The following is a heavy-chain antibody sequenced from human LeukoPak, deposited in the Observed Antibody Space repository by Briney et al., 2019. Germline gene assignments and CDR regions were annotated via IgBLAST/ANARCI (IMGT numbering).Heavy chain of an antibody. CDR1: GYSISSGYY. D-gene: IGHD5-24*01. J-gene: IGHJ5*02. V-gene: IGHV4-38-2*02. Sequence: SETLSLTCTVSGYSISSGYYWGWIRQPPGKGLEWIGSIYHSGSTYYNPSLKSRVTISVDTSKNQFSLKLSSVTAADTAVYYCARVGGYKYSHYNWFDPWGQGTPVTVSS. CDR3: ARVGGYKYSHYNWFDP. CDR2: IYHSGST.